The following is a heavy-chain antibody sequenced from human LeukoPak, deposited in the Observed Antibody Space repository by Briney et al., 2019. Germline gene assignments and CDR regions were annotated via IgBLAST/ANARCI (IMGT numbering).Heavy chain of an antibody. Sequence: PGGSLRLSCAVSGFTFPTHGMHWVRQAPGKGLEWVAFISYDGGNIYYAEAVKGRFTASRDNSKNTLFLQMNSLRAEDTAVYYCAKGGTSSVLYLDFWGQGTLVTVSS. CDR1: GFTFPTHG. D-gene: IGHD2-2*01. J-gene: IGHJ4*02. CDR2: ISYDGGNI. CDR3: AKGGTSSVLYLDF. V-gene: IGHV3-30*18.